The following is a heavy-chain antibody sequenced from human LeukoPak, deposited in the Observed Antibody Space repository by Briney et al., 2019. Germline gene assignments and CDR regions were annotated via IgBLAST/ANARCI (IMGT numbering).Heavy chain of an antibody. Sequence: GSLRLSCAASEFTISRYWMHWGRQAPGKGLVGVSNINNDGSITTYADSVKGRFTISRDNVKNTLFLQMNSLGAEDTALYYCARGWNTTPRSGFDIWGLGTMVTVSS. D-gene: IGHD2-15*01. CDR2: INNDGSIT. V-gene: IGHV3-74*01. CDR1: EFTISRYW. J-gene: IGHJ3*02. CDR3: ARGWNTTPRSGFDI.